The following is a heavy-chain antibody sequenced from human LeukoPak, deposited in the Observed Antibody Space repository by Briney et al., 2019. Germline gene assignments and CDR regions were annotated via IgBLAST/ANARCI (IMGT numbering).Heavy chain of an antibody. CDR2: VSDSGSNT. CDR1: GFTFSNRA. CDR3: AKDQAAGFHLDY. Sequence: GGSLRLSCAASGFTFSNRAMTWVRQAPGKGLEWVSSVSDSGSNTYYADSVKGRFTISRDNSKNTLYLQMNSLRAEDTAVYYCAKDQAAGFHLDYWGQGTLVTVSS. J-gene: IGHJ4*02. D-gene: IGHD6-13*01. V-gene: IGHV3-23*01.